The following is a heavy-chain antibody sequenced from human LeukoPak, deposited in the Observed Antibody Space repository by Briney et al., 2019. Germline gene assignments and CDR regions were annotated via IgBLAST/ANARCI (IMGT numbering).Heavy chain of an antibody. Sequence: GGSLRLPCAASGFTFSSYEMNWVRQAPGKGLEWVSYISSSGSTIYYADSVKGRFTISRDNAKNSLYLQMNSLRAEDTAVYYCASQAYYDFWSGYPYAYYFDYWGQGTLVTVSS. J-gene: IGHJ4*02. CDR1: GFTFSSYE. CDR2: ISSSGSTI. CDR3: ASQAYYDFWSGYPYAYYFDY. D-gene: IGHD3-3*01. V-gene: IGHV3-48*03.